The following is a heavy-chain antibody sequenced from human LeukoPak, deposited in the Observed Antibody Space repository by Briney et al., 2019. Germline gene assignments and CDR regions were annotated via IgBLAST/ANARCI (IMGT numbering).Heavy chain of an antibody. CDR2: IYHSGST. CDR3: ARDLRGVAADFDF. Sequence: SETLSLTCTVSGGSISSGGYYWSWIRQPPGKGLEWIGYIYHSGSTYYNPSLKSRVTISVDRSKNQFSLKLSSVTAADTAVYYCARDLRGVAADFDFWGQGTLVTVSS. J-gene: IGHJ4*02. CDR1: GGSISSGGYY. D-gene: IGHD3-10*01. V-gene: IGHV4-30-2*01.